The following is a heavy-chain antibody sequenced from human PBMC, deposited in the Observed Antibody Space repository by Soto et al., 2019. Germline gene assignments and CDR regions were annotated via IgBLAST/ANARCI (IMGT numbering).Heavy chain of an antibody. CDR1: GFAFSTYG. D-gene: IGHD6-13*01. J-gene: IGHJ4*02. V-gene: IGHV3-30*03. CDR2: ISYDGGDF. Sequence: AGGSLRLSCAASGFAFSTYGMHWVRQAPGKGLEWVALISYDGGDFYYADSVKGRFTISRDNAKNSLYLQMNSLRAEDTAVYYCARELAAAGSFDYWGQGTLVTVSS. CDR3: ARELAAAGSFDY.